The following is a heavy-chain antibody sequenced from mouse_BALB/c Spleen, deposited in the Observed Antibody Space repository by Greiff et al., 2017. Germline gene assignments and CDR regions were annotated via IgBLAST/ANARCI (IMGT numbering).Heavy chain of an antibody. Sequence: QVQLKQSGPELVKPGASVRISCKASGYTFTSYYIHWVKQRPGQGLEWIGWIYPGNVNTKYNEKFKGKATLTADKSSSTAYMQLSSLTSEASAVYVCARSEAYWGNCDAMDYWGQGTSVTVSS. CDR1: GYTFTSYY. V-gene: IGHV1S56*01. J-gene: IGHJ4*01. D-gene: IGHD2-10*01. CDR2: IYPGNVNT. CDR3: ARSEAYWGNCDAMDY.